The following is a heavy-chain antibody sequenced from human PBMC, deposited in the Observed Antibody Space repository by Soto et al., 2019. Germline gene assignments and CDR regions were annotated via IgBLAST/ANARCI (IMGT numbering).Heavy chain of an antibody. CDR2: IYYNGST. Sequence: SETLSLTCTVSSGSISSYYWSWIRQPPGKGLEWIGYIYYNGSTNYSPSLKSRVTISVNTSKNQFSLKLSSVTAADTAVYYCARFVLRFIYYYGMDVWGQGTTVT. D-gene: IGHD3-3*01. CDR3: ARFVLRFIYYYGMDV. J-gene: IGHJ6*02. V-gene: IGHV4-59*01. CDR1: SGSISSYY.